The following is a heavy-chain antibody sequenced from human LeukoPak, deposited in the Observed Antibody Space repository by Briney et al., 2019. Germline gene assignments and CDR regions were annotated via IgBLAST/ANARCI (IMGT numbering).Heavy chain of an antibody. J-gene: IGHJ4*02. V-gene: IGHV3-30-3*01. Sequence: GGSLRLSCAASGFILSGYVMHWVRQAPGKGLEWVAVMSSEGSSKYYGDFVKGRFTISRGYSKNTLYLQMNSLRPDDTAVYYCARDLPWGYYDSSGFRSIWGQGTLVTVSS. D-gene: IGHD3-22*01. CDR3: ARDLPWGYYDSSGFRSI. CDR2: MSSEGSSK. CDR1: GFILSGYV.